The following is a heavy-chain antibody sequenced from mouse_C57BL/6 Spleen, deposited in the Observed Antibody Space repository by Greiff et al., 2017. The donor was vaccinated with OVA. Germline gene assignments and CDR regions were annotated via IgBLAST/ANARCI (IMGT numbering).Heavy chain of an antibody. CDR2: ISYDGSN. D-gene: IGHD2-1*01. V-gene: IGHV3-6*01. Sequence: EVQVVESGPGLVKPSQSLSLTCSVTGYSITSGYYWNWIRQFPGNKLEWMGYISYDGSNNYNPSLKNRISITRDTSKNQFFLKLNSVTTEDTATYYCARDRIYYPYFDYWGQGTTLTVSS. CDR3: ARDRIYYPYFDY. J-gene: IGHJ2*01. CDR1: GYSITSGYY.